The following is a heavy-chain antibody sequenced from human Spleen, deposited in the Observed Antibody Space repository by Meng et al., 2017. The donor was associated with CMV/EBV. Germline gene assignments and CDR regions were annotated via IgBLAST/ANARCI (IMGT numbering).Heavy chain of an antibody. CDR1: RGSLSSGDYY. V-gene: IGHV4-30-4*08. D-gene: IGHD3-10*01. CDR2: IYYSGST. Sequence: VSRGSLSSGDYYWSWIRQPPGKGLEWIGYIYYSGSTYYNPSLKSRVTISVDTSKNQFSLKLSSVTAADTAVYYCARGRITMVRGVDYWGQGTLVTVSS. J-gene: IGHJ4*02. CDR3: ARGRITMVRGVDY.